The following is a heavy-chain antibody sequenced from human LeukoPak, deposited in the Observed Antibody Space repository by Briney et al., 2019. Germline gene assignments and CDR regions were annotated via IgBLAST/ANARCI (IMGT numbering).Heavy chain of an antibody. D-gene: IGHD3-10*01. CDR2: IYPGDSDT. CDR1: GYSFTICW. CDR3: ARTESYASGSYRTNYYYYGMDV. V-gene: IGHV5-51*01. J-gene: IGHJ6*02. Sequence: GESLKISCKGSGYSFTICWIGWVRQMPGKGLEWMGIIYPGDSDTRYSPSCQGQVTISADKSISTAYLQWSSLKASDTAMYYCARTESYASGSYRTNYYYYGMDVWGQGTTVTVSS.